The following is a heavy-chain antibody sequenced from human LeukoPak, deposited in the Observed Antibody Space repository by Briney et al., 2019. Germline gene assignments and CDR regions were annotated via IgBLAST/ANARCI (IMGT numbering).Heavy chain of an antibody. CDR2: IYPGDSDT. J-gene: IGHJ4*02. CDR3: ARRGGGSSGGFYFDY. Sequence: GESLKISCKASVFIFTNYWIAWVRQTPGQGLEWMGSIYPGDSDTRYNPSFQGQVTISADKSIKTAYLQWSSLKASDTAIYYCARRGGGSSGGFYFDYWGQGSLVTVSS. V-gene: IGHV5-51*01. D-gene: IGHD2-15*01. CDR1: VFIFTNYW.